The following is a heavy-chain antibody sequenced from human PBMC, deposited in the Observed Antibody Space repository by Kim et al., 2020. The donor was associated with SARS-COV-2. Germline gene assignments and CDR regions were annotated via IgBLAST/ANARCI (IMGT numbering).Heavy chain of an antibody. CDR3: AKDGLWYYYGSGSYFYFEY. Sequence: GGSLRLSCAASGFTFSSYGMHWVRQAPGKGLEWVAVISYDGSNKYYADSVKGRFTISRDNSKNTLYLQMNSLRAEDTAVYYCAKDGLWYYYGSGSYFYFEYWGQGTLVTVSS. V-gene: IGHV3-30*18. J-gene: IGHJ4*02. D-gene: IGHD3-10*01. CDR1: GFTFSSYG. CDR2: ISYDGSNK.